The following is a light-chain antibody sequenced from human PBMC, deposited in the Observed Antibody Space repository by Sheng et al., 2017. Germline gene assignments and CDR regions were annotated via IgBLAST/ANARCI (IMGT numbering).Light chain of an antibody. CDR3: QQRSNWPLIT. CDR1: QSVSGNY. V-gene: IGKV3D-20*02. Sequence: IVLTQSPGTLSLSPGERATLSCRASQSVSGNYLAWYQQKPGLAPRLLIYGAYNRATGIPDRFRASGSGTDFTLTITRLEPEDFAVYYCQQRSNWPLITFGQGTRLEIK. CDR2: GAY. J-gene: IGKJ5*01.